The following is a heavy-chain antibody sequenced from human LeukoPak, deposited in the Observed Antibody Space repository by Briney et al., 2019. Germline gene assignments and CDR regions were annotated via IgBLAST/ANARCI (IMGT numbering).Heavy chain of an antibody. CDR1: GFTFSNAW. D-gene: IGHD3-10*01. CDR3: ARDEIGESFDY. CDR2: ISYDGSNK. V-gene: IGHV3-30*03. Sequence: GGSLRLSCAASGFTFSNAWMSWVRQAPGKGLEWVAVISYDGSNKYYADSVKGRFTISRDNSKNTLYLQMNSLRAEDTAVYYCARDEIGESFDYWGQGTLVTVSS. J-gene: IGHJ4*02.